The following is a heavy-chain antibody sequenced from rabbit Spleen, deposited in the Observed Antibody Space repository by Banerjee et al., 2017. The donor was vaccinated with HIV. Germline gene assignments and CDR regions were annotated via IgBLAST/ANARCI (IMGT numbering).Heavy chain of an antibody. Sequence: QLKESGGGLVQPGGSLKLSCKATGFDFNGHYMSWVRQAPGKGLEWIGYIDPVFAYTYYASWVNGRFTISSHNAQNTLYLQLNSLTAADTATYFCARGYASSSGLPTYYFNLWGPGTLVTVS. V-gene: IGHV1S7*01. D-gene: IGHD1-1*01. CDR2: IDPVFAYT. CDR1: GFDFNGHY. J-gene: IGHJ4*01. CDR3: ARGYASSSGLPTYYFNL.